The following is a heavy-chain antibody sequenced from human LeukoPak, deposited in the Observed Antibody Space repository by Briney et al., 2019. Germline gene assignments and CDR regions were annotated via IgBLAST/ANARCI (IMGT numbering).Heavy chain of an antibody. CDR2: IKQDGSKK. J-gene: IGHJ4*02. V-gene: IGHV3-7*04. Sequence: PGGSLRLSCAVSGVTLTSAWMSWVRQAPGKGLEWVANIKQDGSKKSYVDSVKGRFTISRDNAKNSLYLQMNSLRAEDTAIYYCTRVGYIDEGIDYWGQGTLVTVSS. CDR1: GVTLTSAW. CDR3: TRVGYIDEGIDY. D-gene: IGHD5-24*01.